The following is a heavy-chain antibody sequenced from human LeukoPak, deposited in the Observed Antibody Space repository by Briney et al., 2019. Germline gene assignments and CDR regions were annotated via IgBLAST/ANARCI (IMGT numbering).Heavy chain of an antibody. CDR2: INPNSGGT. CDR1: GYTFTGYY. CDR3: ARARVYYYDSSGYHPYYFDY. J-gene: IGHJ4*02. V-gene: IGHV1-2*02. D-gene: IGHD3-22*01. Sequence: ASVKVSCKASGYTFTGYYMHWVRQAPGQGLEWMGWINPNSGGTNYAQKFQGRVTMTRDTSISTAYMELSRLRSDDTAVYYCARARVYYYDSSGYHPYYFDYWGQGTLVTVSS.